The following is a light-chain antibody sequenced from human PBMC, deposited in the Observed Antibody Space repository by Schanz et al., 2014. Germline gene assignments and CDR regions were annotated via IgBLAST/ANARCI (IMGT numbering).Light chain of an antibody. CDR2: DVN. J-gene: IGLJ2*01. CDR3: SSFTSSSSCL. V-gene: IGLV2-14*03. Sequence: QSALTQPASVSGSPGQSITISCTGTSSDVGGYDYVSWYQQHPGKAPKLMIYDVNNRPSGVSHRFSGSKSGTTASLTISDLQAEYEADYYCSSFTSSSSCLFGAGTKLPVL. CDR1: SSDVGGYDY.